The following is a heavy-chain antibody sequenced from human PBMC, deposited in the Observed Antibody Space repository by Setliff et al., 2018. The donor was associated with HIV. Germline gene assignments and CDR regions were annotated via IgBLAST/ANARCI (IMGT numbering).Heavy chain of an antibody. V-gene: IGHV1-18*01. CDR1: GYTFTSYG. CDR3: ARGPPIVVVPAALLTFDY. J-gene: IGHJ4*02. Sequence: GASVKVSCKASGYTFTSYGISWVRQAPGQGLEWMGWISAYNGNTNYAQKLQGRVTMTTDTSTSTAYMELRSLRSDDRAVYYCARGPPIVVVPAALLTFDYWGQGTLVTVSS. CDR2: ISAYNGNT. D-gene: IGHD2-2*01.